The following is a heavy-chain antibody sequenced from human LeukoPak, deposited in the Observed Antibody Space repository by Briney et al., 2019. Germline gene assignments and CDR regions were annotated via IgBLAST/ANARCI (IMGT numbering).Heavy chain of an antibody. CDR2: ISAYNGNT. D-gene: IGHD6-19*01. V-gene: IGHV1-18*01. CDR1: GYTFTSYG. J-gene: IGHJ4*02. CDR3: AREGIAVAGPPLDY. Sequence: ASVKVSCKASGYTFTSYGISWVRQAPGQGLEWMGWISAYNGNTNYAQKLQGRITMTRDMSTSTVYMELSSLRSEDTAVYYCAREGIAVAGPPLDYWGQGTLVTVSS.